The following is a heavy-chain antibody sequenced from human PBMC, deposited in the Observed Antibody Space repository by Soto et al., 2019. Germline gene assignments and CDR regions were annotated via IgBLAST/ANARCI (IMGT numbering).Heavy chain of an antibody. Sequence: QITLKESGPTLVKPTQTLTLTCTFSGFSLSTSGVGVGWIRQPPGKALEWLALIYWDDDKRYSPSLKSRPTIPKDTSKHQVVLTMNNMDPVDTATYYCAHEREICFGEFPWGQGTLVTVSS. CDR2: IYWDDDK. V-gene: IGHV2-5*02. J-gene: IGHJ5*02. CDR1: GFSLSTSGVG. CDR3: AHEREICFGEFP. D-gene: IGHD3-10*01.